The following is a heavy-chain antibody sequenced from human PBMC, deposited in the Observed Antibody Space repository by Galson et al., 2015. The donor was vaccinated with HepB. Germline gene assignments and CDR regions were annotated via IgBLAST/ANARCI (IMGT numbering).Heavy chain of an antibody. J-gene: IGHJ4*02. CDR3: AHYGDYAIPFDY. V-gene: IGHV2-5*02. Sequence: PALVKPTQTLTLTCTFSGFSLSTSGVGVGWIRQPPGKALEWLALIYWDDDKRYSPSLKSRLTITKETSKNQVVLTMTNMDPVDTATYYCAHYGDYAIPFDYWGQGTLVTVSS. CDR2: IYWDDDK. D-gene: IGHD4-17*01. CDR1: GFSLSTSGVG.